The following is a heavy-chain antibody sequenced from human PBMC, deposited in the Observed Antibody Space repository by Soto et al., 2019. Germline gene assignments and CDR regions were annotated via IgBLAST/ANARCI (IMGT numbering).Heavy chain of an antibody. CDR3: AHRRPPAFGQQLPHRGFDP. CDR1: GFSLSTSGVS. J-gene: IGHJ5*02. D-gene: IGHD6-13*01. Sequence: QITLKESGPTLVKPTQTLTLTCTFSGFSLSTSGVSVGWIHQPPGKALEWLALIYWDDDKRYSPSLKSRLTITKDTSKNQVVLTMTNLDPVDTAIYYCAHRRPPAFGQQLPHRGFDPWGQGTLVTVSS. V-gene: IGHV2-5*02. CDR2: IYWDDDK.